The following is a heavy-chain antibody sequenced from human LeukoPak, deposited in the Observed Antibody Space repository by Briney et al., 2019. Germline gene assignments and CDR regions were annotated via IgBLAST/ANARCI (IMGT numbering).Heavy chain of an antibody. Sequence: GGSLRLSCAASGFTFSSHGMHWVRQAPGKGLEWVAVISYDGSNKYYADSVKGRFTISRDNSKNTLYLQMNSLRAEDTAVYYCAKNLGAALIDAFDIWGQGTMVTVSS. CDR1: GFTFSSHG. V-gene: IGHV3-30*18. CDR2: ISYDGSNK. D-gene: IGHD6-13*01. J-gene: IGHJ3*02. CDR3: AKNLGAALIDAFDI.